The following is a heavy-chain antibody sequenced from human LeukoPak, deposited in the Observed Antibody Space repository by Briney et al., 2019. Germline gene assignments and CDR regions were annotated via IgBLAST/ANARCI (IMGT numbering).Heavy chain of an antibody. J-gene: IGHJ4*02. CDR3: ARENRRDGYNYFDY. D-gene: IGHD5-24*01. V-gene: IGHV3-23*01. CDR2: ISGSGSST. CDR1: GFAFSSYA. Sequence: GGSLRLSCAVSGFAFSSYAMSRVRQAPGKGLEWVSAISGSGSSTYYADSVKGRFTISRDNAKNSLYLQMNSLRAEDTAVYYCARENRRDGYNYFDYWGQGTLVTVSS.